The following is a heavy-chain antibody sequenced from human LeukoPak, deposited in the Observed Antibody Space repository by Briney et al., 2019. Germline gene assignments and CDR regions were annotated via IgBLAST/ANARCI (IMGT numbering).Heavy chain of an antibody. D-gene: IGHD3-10*01. Sequence: GGSLRLSCEASGFTFSSISMNWVRQAPGKGLEWVSSISPDGETTYHADSVKGRFTTSRDNDKRSLYLQMNSLRAEDTALYYCTRDLPVPSLVRGIIIYGLIDYWGQGTLVTVSS. CDR3: TRDLPVPSLVRGIIIYGLIDY. J-gene: IGHJ4*02. CDR2: ISPDGETT. CDR1: GFTFSSIS. V-gene: IGHV3-21*06.